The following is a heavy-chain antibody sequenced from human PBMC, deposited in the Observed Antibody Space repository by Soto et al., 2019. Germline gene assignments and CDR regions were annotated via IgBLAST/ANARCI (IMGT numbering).Heavy chain of an antibody. D-gene: IGHD3-10*01. CDR1: GYTFTSYG. CDR2: ISAYNGNT. Sequence: ASVKVSCKASGYTFTSYGISWVRQAPGQGLEWMGWISAYNGNTNYAQKLQGRVTMTTDTSTSTAYMELRSLRSDDTAVYYCARDLWFGELLVFYYGMDVWGQGXTVTVYS. V-gene: IGHV1-18*01. CDR3: ARDLWFGELLVFYYGMDV. J-gene: IGHJ6*02.